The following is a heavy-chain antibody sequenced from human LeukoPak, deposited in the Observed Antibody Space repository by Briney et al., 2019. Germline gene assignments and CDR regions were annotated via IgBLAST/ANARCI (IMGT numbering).Heavy chain of an antibody. Sequence: SETLSLTCTVSGGSISSGGYYWTWIRQHPGKGLEWIGYIYYSGSTYYNPSLKSRVTISVDTSKNQFSLRLSSVTAADTAVYYCARAPMVRGVINFFFDYWGQGTLVTVSS. CDR1: GGSISSGGYY. CDR2: IYYSGST. CDR3: ARAPMVRGVINFFFDY. D-gene: IGHD3-10*01. V-gene: IGHV4-31*03. J-gene: IGHJ4*02.